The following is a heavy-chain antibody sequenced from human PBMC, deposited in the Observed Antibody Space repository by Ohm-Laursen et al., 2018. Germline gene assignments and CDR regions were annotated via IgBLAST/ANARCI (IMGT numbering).Heavy chain of an antibody. D-gene: IGHD1-26*01. CDR3: AKAARVGATKGYYYYGMDV. J-gene: IGHJ6*02. Sequence: GSLRLSCSASGFIVTSNYMSWVRQAPGKGLEWVSVIYSGGGTYFADSVKGRFTISRDNSRNTLYLQMESLRAEDTAVYYCAKAARVGATKGYYYYGMDVWGQGTTVTVSS. CDR1: GFIVTSNY. CDR2: IYSGGGT. V-gene: IGHV3-53*01.